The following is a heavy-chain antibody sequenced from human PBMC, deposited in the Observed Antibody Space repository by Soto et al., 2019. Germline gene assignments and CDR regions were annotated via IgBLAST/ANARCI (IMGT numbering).Heavy chain of an antibody. J-gene: IGHJ5*01. Sequence: KPGGSLRLSCGGSGLTTTDYTMTWVRQAPGKGLEWVSSISGRSTHIKYADSLKGRFTISRDNAKNSLFLQMNSLRAEDTAVYYCARSPYCGGDCNPVGFFDFWGQGTQVTVSS. D-gene: IGHD2-21*02. CDR1: GLTTTDYT. V-gene: IGHV3-21*01. CDR2: ISGRSTHI. CDR3: ARSPYCGGDCNPVGFFDF.